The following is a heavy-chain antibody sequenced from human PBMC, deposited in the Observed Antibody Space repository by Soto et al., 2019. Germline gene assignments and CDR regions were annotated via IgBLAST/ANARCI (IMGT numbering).Heavy chain of an antibody. CDR2: IIPIFGTA. CDR1: GGTFSSYA. D-gene: IGHD6-19*01. Sequence: QVQLVQSGAEVKKPGSSVKVSCKASGGTFSSYAISWVRQAPGQGLEWMGGIIPIFGTANYAQKFQGRVTITAVKSTSTAYMELRSLRSEDTAVYYCASSKGSGWYEGYFDYWGQGTLVTVSS. V-gene: IGHV1-69*06. J-gene: IGHJ4*02. CDR3: ASSKGSGWYEGYFDY.